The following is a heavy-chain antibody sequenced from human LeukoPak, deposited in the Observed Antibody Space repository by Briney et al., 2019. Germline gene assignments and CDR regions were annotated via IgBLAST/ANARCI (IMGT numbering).Heavy chain of an antibody. CDR1: GFTFSSYA. D-gene: IGHD3-9*01. J-gene: IGHJ4*02. CDR2: ISGSGGST. Sequence: GGSLRVSCAASGFTFSSYAMSWVRQAPGKGLEWVSAISGSGGSTYYADSVKGRFTISRDNSKNTLYLQMNSLRAEDTAVYYCASPGYDILTPLDYWGQGTLVTVSS. V-gene: IGHV3-23*01. CDR3: ASPGYDILTPLDY.